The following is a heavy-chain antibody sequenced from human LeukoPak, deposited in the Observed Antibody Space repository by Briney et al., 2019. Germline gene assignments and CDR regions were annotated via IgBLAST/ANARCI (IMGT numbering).Heavy chain of an antibody. CDR1: GFTFSNYW. V-gene: IGHV3-74*01. J-gene: IGHJ6*03. D-gene: IGHD3-10*01. Sequence: GGSPRLSCAASGFTFSNYWMHWVRQAPRKGLMWVSRINSDARSTSYADSVKGRFTISRDNAKNTLYLQMNSLTAEDTAVYFCTRGTTNLGSGSPPMDVWGKGTTATISS. CDR2: INSDARST. CDR3: TRGTTNLGSGSPPMDV.